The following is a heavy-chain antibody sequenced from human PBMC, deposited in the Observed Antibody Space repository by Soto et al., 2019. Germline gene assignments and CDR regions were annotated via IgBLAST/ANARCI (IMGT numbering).Heavy chain of an antibody. Sequence: GGSLRLSCAASGFTFDDYAMHWVRQAPGKGLEWVSGISWNSGSIGYADSVKGRFTISRDNAKNSLYLQMNSLRAEDTALYYCAKDKLRYCSSTSCRGWFDYWGQGTLVTVSS. CDR2: ISWNSGSI. CDR1: GFTFDDYA. V-gene: IGHV3-9*01. D-gene: IGHD2-2*01. CDR3: AKDKLRYCSSTSCRGWFDY. J-gene: IGHJ4*02.